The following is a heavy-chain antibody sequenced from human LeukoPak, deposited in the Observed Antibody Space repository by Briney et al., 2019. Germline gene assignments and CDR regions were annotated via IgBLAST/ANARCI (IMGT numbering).Heavy chain of an antibody. J-gene: IGHJ4*02. Sequence: SETLSLTCAVSGYSISSDYHWGWIRQPPGKGLEWIGAMHHSGSTYYNPSLKSRVTISVDTSKNQVSLKLNSVTAADTAVYYCARDRSYYTFDYWGQRTLVIVSA. V-gene: IGHV4-38-2*02. CDR3: ARDRSYYTFDY. CDR2: MHHSGST. D-gene: IGHD3-10*01. CDR1: GYSISSDYH.